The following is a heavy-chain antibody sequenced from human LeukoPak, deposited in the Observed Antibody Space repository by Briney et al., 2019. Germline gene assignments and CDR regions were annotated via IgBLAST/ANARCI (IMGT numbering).Heavy chain of an antibody. CDR2: IYHSGST. V-gene: IGHV4-38-2*01. CDR3: ARAGYTAIVAFDI. Sequence: PSETLSLTCAVSGYSISSGYHWGWIRQPPGKGLEWIGSIYHSGSTYYNPSPKSRVTISVDTSKNQFSLRLSSVTAADTAVYYCARAGYTAIVAFDIWGQGTMVTVSS. D-gene: IGHD5-18*01. CDR1: GYSISSGYH. J-gene: IGHJ3*02.